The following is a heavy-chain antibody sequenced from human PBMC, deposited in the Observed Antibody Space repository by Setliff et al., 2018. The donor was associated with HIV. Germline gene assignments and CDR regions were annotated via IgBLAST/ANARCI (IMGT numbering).Heavy chain of an antibody. Sequence: SETLSLTCTVSGGSISSHYWSWIRQPPGKGLEWIGYIYYSGSTNYNPSLKSRVTISVDTSKNQFSLKLSSVTAADTAVYYCARARRPDYGGNSPYFDYWGQGTLVTVS. J-gene: IGHJ4*02. CDR2: IYYSGST. CDR1: GGSISSHY. V-gene: IGHV4-59*11. CDR3: ARARRPDYGGNSPYFDY. D-gene: IGHD4-17*01.